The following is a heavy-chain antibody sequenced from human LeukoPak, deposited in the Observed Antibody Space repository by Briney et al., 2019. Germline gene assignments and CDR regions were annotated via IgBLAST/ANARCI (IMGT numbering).Heavy chain of an antibody. CDR2: INSDGSIT. Sequence: GGSLRLSCAASGFTFSTYWMHWVRQVPGKGLVWVSRINSDGSITSYADSVRGRFTISRDNAKNTLYLQMNSLGAEDTTMYYCARDLSVTTDTGSYYFYYGMDVWGQGTTVTVSS. CDR3: ARDLSVTTDTGSYYFYYGMDV. V-gene: IGHV3-74*01. J-gene: IGHJ6*02. D-gene: IGHD4-17*01. CDR1: GFTFSTYW.